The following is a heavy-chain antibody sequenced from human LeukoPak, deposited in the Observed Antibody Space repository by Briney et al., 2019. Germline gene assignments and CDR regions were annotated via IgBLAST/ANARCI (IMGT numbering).Heavy chain of an antibody. CDR3: ARALPIGYCSGGSCYSGDY. CDR1: GFTVSSNY. CDR2: IYSGGSP. V-gene: IGHV3-53*04. J-gene: IGHJ4*02. D-gene: IGHD2-15*01. Sequence: GGSLRLSCAASGFTVSSNYMSWVRQAPGKGLGWVSVIYSGGSPYYADSVKGRFTISRHNSKNTLYLQMNSLRAEDPAVYYCARALPIGYCSGGSCYSGDYWGQGTLVTVSS.